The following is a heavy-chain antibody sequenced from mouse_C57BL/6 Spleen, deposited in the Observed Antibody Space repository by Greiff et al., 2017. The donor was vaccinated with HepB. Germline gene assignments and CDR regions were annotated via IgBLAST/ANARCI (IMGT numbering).Heavy chain of an antibody. CDR2: IYPGDGDT. D-gene: IGHD3-2*02. V-gene: IGHV1-82*01. CDR1: GYAFSSSW. Sequence: VQLQQSGPELVKPGASVKISCKASGYAFSSSWMNWVKQRPGKGLEWIGRIYPGDGDTNYNGKFKGKATLTADKSSSTAYMQLSSLTSEDSAVYFCALDSSGYNAMDYWGQGTSDTASS. CDR3: ALDSSGYNAMDY. J-gene: IGHJ4*01.